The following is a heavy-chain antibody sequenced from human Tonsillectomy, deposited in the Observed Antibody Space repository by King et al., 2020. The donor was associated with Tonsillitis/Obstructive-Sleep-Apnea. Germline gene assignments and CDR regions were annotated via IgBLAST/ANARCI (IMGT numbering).Heavy chain of an antibody. CDR2: IRGGGGSP. D-gene: IGHD1-26*01. CDR3: VKGSSTARPYYFDF. J-gene: IGHJ4*02. V-gene: IGHV3-23*04. CDR1: GFTFSSYA. Sequence: VQLVESGGGLEQPGGSLRLSCAASGFTFSSYAMRLVRQAPGKGLEWVSAIRGGGGSPYSADSVNGRFTISRDNSKSTLSLQMNSLRAEDTAIYYCVKGSSTARPYYFDFWGQGTLVTVSS.